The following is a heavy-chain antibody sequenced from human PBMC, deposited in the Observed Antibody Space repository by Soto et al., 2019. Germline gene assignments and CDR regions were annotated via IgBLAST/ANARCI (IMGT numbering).Heavy chain of an antibody. J-gene: IGHJ6*02. CDR2: ISYDGNNK. CDR1: TFTLSTYG. Sequence: QVQLVESGGGVVQPGRSLRLSCAASTFTLSTYGMHWVRQAPGKGLEWVAVISYDGNNKYYADSVKGRFTISRDNSRNTLSLQMNSLTTEDTAVYYCARGAEYQVLSRDYFYGMDVWDQGIMVTVSS. V-gene: IGHV3-30*03. CDR3: ARGAEYQVLSRDYFYGMDV. D-gene: IGHD2-2*01.